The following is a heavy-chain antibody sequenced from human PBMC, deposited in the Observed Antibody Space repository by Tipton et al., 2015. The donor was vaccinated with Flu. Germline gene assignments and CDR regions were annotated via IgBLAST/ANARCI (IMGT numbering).Heavy chain of an antibody. V-gene: IGHV4-61*02. CDR2: IHTFGST. Sequence: GLVKPSETLSLICAVSDYSISSGYYWGWIRQPAGKGLEWIGRIHTFGSTNFNPSLRSRVTISVDTSKNQFSLRLSSVTAADTAMYYCAREYSDRLGYWGQGTLVTVSS. CDR1: DYSISSGYY. D-gene: IGHD5-12*01. CDR3: AREYSDRLGY. J-gene: IGHJ4*02.